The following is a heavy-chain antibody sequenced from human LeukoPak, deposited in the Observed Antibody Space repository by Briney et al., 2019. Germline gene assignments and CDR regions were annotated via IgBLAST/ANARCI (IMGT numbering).Heavy chain of an antibody. Sequence: GGSLRLSCAASGLTFSTYTMNWVRQAPGKGLEWVSSISSGSSYIYYADSMKGRFTISRDNAKNSLYLQMNSLRAEDTAVYYCAREVSDCDILTGYYNNWFDPWGQGTLVTVSS. CDR1: GLTFSTYT. CDR3: AREVSDCDILTGYYNNWFDP. CDR2: ISSGSSYI. J-gene: IGHJ5*02. D-gene: IGHD3-9*01. V-gene: IGHV3-21*01.